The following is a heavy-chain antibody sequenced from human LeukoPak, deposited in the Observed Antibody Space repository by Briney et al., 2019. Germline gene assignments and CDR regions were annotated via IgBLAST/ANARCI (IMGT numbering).Heavy chain of an antibody. J-gene: IGHJ6*02. CDR1: GGSMTNLY. D-gene: IGHD2/OR15-2a*01. CDR2: IYDSGST. Sequence: SETLSLTCSVSGGSMTNLYWTWIRQPPGKGLEWIGDIYDSGSTRYNTSLESRVTISVDTSKNQFSLKLSSVTAADTAVYYCAKGVSTIFYYGDVWGQGTTVTVSS. V-gene: IGHV4-59*01. CDR3: AKGVSTIFYYGDV.